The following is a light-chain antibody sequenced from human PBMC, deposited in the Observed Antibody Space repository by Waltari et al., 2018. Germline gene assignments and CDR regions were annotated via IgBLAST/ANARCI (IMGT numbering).Light chain of an antibody. CDR2: QDN. CDR1: DLGSRY. Sequence: SYDLTQAPSVSVSPGQTATIDCSGDDLGSRYVSWYQQKPGRAPVLVIYQDNKRPSGVSDRCSCTNTGNTATLTISGTQAIDGADYSCLAWDSSTGVFGGGTKLTV. V-gene: IGLV3-1*01. J-gene: IGLJ3*02. CDR3: LAWDSSTGV.